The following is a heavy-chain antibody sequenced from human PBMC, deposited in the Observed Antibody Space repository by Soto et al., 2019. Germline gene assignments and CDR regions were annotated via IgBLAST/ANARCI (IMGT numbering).Heavy chain of an antibody. V-gene: IGHV1-69*02. CDR1: GGTFSSYT. CDR3: SSPVVGGRDY. J-gene: IGHJ4*02. Sequence: QVQLVQSGAEVKKPGSSVKVSCKASGGTFSSYTISWVRQAPGQGLEWMGRIIPILGIANYAQKFQGRVTITADKSTSTADMELSSRRSEDTAVYYCSSPVVGGRDYWGQGTLVTVSS. CDR2: IIPILGIA. D-gene: IGHD3-16*01.